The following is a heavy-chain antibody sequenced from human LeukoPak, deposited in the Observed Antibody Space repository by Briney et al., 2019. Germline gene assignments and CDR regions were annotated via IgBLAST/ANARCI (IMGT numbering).Heavy chain of an antibody. V-gene: IGHV4-30-2*01. CDR2: IYHSGST. D-gene: IGHD2-2*01. J-gene: IGHJ5*02. CDR1: GGSISSGGYS. Sequence: SETLSLTCAVSGGSISSGGYSWSWIRQPPGKGLEWIGYIYHSGSTYYNPSLKSRVTISVDRSKNQFSPKLSSVTAADTAVYYCARVRYQLPNDNWFDPWGQGTLVTVSS. CDR3: ARVRYQLPNDNWFDP.